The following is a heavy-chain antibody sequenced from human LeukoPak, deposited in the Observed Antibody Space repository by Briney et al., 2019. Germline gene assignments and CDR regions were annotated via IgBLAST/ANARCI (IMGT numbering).Heavy chain of an antibody. J-gene: IGHJ4*02. V-gene: IGHV3-20*04. CDR1: GFTFDDYG. Sequence: GGSLRLSCAASGFTFDDYGMSWVRQAPGKGLEWVPGINWNGGSTGYADSVKGRFTISRDNAKNSLYLQMNSLRAEDTALYYCARGQDYGDYDPFDYWGQGTLVTVSS. CDR3: ARGQDYGDYDPFDY. CDR2: INWNGGST. D-gene: IGHD4-17*01.